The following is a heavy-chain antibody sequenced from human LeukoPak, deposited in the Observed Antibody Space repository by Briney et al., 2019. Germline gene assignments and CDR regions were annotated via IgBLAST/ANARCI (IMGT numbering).Heavy chain of an antibody. Sequence: PSETLSLTCTVSGGSISSYYWSWIRQPAGKGLEWIGRIYTSGSTNYNPSLKSRVTMSVDTSKNQLSLKLSSVTAADTAVYYCARDRAGVFGVVIIDYWGQGTLVTVSS. V-gene: IGHV4-4*07. D-gene: IGHD3-3*01. CDR1: GGSISSYY. CDR3: ARDRAGVFGVVIIDY. CDR2: IYTSGST. J-gene: IGHJ4*02.